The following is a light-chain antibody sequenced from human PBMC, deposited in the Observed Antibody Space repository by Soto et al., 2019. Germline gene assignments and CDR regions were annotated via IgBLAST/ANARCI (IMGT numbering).Light chain of an antibody. CDR1: QSVSSN. CDR2: DAS. CDR3: QQYLITPWT. Sequence: EIMMTQSPATLSFTPGERATLSCRASQSVSSNLAWYQQKPGQAPRLLIYDASTRATVIPARFSGSGSGTEFTLTISRLEPEDFAVYYCQQYLITPWTFGQGTKVDIK. V-gene: IGKV3-15*01. J-gene: IGKJ1*01.